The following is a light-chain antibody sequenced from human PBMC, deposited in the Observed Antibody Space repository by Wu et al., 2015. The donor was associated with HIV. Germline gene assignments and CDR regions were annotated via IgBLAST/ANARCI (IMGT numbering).Light chain of an antibody. J-gene: IGKJ2*01. CDR3: QQVTQYPYT. CDR1: QTLSGW. V-gene: IGKV1-5*03. Sequence: DIQMTQSPSTLSASVGDRVTITCRASQTLSGWLAWYQQKPGKAPKLLVYQASSLESGVPSRFSGSGSGTEFTLTISSLQPDDFATYFCQQVTQYPYTFGQGTRVQIK. CDR2: QAS.